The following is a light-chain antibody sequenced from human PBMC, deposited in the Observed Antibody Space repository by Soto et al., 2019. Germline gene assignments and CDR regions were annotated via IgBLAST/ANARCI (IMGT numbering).Light chain of an antibody. CDR3: QSYDSSLSAYV. Sequence: QSALTQPPSVSGAPGQRVTISCTGSSSNIGAGYDVHWYQQLPGTAPKLLIYGNSNRPSGVPDRFSGSKSGTSASLAITGLQAEEEADYYCQSYDSSLSAYVFGTGTKLTVL. CDR1: SSNIGAGYD. V-gene: IGLV1-40*01. J-gene: IGLJ1*01. CDR2: GNS.